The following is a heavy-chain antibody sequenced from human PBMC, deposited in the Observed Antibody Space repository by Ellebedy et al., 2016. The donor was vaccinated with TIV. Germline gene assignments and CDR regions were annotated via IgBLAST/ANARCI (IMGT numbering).Heavy chain of an antibody. J-gene: IGHJ4*02. CDR1: GGTFTSYY. Sequence: ASVKVSCXASGGTFTSYYMHWVRQAPGQGLEWMGIINPSGGSTSYAQKFQGRVTMTRDTSTSTVYMELSSLRSEDTAVYYCARVASSNAYYFDYWGQGTLVTVSS. CDR2: INPSGGST. V-gene: IGHV1-46*01. CDR3: ARVASSNAYYFDY. D-gene: IGHD6-13*01.